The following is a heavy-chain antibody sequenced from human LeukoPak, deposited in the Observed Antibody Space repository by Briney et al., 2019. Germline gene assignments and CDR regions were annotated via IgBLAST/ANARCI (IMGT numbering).Heavy chain of an antibody. V-gene: IGHV1-3*01. Sequence: ASVKVSCTASGYTFTSYAMHWVRQAPGQRLEWMGWTNAGNGNTKYSQKFQGRVTITRDTSTSTAYMELRSLRSDDTAIYYCARGRGLVVPTAIPVWFDPWGLGTLVTVSS. CDR1: GYTFTSYA. CDR2: TNAGNGNT. D-gene: IGHD2-2*02. CDR3: ARGRGLVVPTAIPVWFDP. J-gene: IGHJ5*02.